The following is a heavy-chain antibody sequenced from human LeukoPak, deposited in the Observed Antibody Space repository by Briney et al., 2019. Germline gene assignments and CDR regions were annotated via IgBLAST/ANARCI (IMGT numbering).Heavy chain of an antibody. CDR1: GFTFSSYS. CDR2: IRSSSTTI. CDR3: ARVPTGYTYGYGYYYYYMDV. Sequence: GGSLRLSCAASGFTFSSYSLNCVRHAPGEGLEWVSLIRSSSTTIYYADSVKGRFTISRGNAQNSLYLQMNSLRAEDTAMYYCARVPTGYTYGYGYYYYYMDVWGKGTTVTVSS. V-gene: IGHV3-48*04. D-gene: IGHD5-18*01. J-gene: IGHJ6*03.